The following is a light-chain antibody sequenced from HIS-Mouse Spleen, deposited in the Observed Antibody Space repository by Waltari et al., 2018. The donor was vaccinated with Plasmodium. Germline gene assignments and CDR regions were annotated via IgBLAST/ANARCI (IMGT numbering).Light chain of an antibody. CDR1: ALPKNY. Sequence: SYELTQPPSVSVSPGQPARITCSGDALPKNYAYWYKQKSGQAPVLVIYEDSKRPSGIPERFSGSSSGTMATLTISGAQVEDEADYYCYSTDSSGNHRVFGGGTKLTVL. CDR3: YSTDSSGNHRV. CDR2: EDS. J-gene: IGLJ3*02. V-gene: IGLV3-10*01.